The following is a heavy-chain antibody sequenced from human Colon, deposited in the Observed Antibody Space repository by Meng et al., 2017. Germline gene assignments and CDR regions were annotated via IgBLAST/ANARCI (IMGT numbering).Heavy chain of an antibody. J-gene: IGHJ4*02. V-gene: IGHV1-2*06. Sequence: QVQLVQSGAEVKRPGASVKVSCKASGYTVTGYYMQWVRQAPGQGLEWMGRINPNNGGANYAQQFQGRVTMTTDTSISTAYMELSRLRSDDTAVYYCARDLSGYYSFVDYWGQGTLVTVSS. D-gene: IGHD3-22*01. CDR1: GYTVTGYY. CDR2: INPNNGGA. CDR3: ARDLSGYYSFVDY.